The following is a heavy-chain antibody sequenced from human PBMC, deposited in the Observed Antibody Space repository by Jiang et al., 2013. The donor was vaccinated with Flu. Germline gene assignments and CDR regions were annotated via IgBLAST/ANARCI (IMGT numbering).Heavy chain of an antibody. CDR3: ATSSTFGGLSPLYFDY. V-gene: IGHV1-24*01. J-gene: IGHJ4*02. D-gene: IGHD3-16*01. Sequence: GAEVKKPGASVKVSCKVSGYTLTELSMHWVRQAPGKGLEWMGGFDPEDGETIYAQKFQGRVTMTEDTSTDTAYMELSSLRSEDTAVYYCATSSTFGGLSPLYFDYWGQGTLAPSPQ. CDR1: GYTLTELS. CDR2: FDPEDGET.